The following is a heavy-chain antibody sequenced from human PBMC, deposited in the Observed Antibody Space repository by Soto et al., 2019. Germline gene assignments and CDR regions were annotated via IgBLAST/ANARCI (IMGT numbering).Heavy chain of an antibody. CDR3: ARFSGSYTRGLDY. D-gene: IGHD1-26*01. CDR1: GCTFSDHY. CDR2: SRNKANSYST. V-gene: IGHV3-72*01. J-gene: IGHJ4*02. Sequence: EVQLVESGGGLVQPGGSLRLSCAATGCTFSDHYMDWVRQAPGKGLEWVGRSRNKANSYSTEYAASVKGRFTISRDESKSSLYLQMNSLKTEDTAVYYCARFSGSYTRGLDYWGQGTLVTVSS.